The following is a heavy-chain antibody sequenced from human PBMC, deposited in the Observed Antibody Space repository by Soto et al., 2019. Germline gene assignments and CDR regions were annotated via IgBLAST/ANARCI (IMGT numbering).Heavy chain of an antibody. D-gene: IGHD2-2*01. Sequence: PGGSLRLSCAASGFTFSSYAMSWVRQAPGKGLEWVSAISGSGGSTYYADSVKGRFTISRDNSKNTLYLQMNSLRAEDTAVYYCAKDIGYCSSTSCYEKGGLVYWGQGT. CDR2: ISGSGGST. CDR1: GFTFSSYA. J-gene: IGHJ4*02. CDR3: AKDIGYCSSTSCYEKGGLVY. V-gene: IGHV3-23*01.